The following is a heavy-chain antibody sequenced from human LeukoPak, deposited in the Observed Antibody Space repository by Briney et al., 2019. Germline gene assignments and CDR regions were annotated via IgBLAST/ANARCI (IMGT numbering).Heavy chain of an antibody. Sequence: GGSLKLSCAASGLTFTGATMHWVRQASGKGLEWVGHIRDKAYNYATAYAASVKGRFTISRDDSKNTAYLQMNSLKTEDTAVYYCSRHEALPGDHWGQGTLVTVSS. D-gene: IGHD1-1*01. CDR3: SRHEALPGDH. V-gene: IGHV3-73*01. CDR1: GLTFTGAT. CDR2: IRDKAYNYAT. J-gene: IGHJ4*02.